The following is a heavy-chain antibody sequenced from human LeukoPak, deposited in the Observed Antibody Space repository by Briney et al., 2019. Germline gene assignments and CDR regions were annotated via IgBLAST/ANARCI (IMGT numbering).Heavy chain of an antibody. Sequence: ASVKVSCKASGYTFTSYYMHWVRQAPGQGLEWMGLINPTGGSTGYAQKFQGRVTMTEDTSTDTAYMELSSLRSEDTAVYYCATGLRYYYGSEFHYWGQGTLVTVSS. CDR2: INPTGGST. CDR3: ATGLRYYYGSEFHY. CDR1: GYTFTSYY. V-gene: IGHV1-46*01. J-gene: IGHJ4*02. D-gene: IGHD3-10*01.